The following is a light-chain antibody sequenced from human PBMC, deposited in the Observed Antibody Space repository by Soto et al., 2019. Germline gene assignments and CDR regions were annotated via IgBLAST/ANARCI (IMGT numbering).Light chain of an antibody. V-gene: IGKV1-9*01. CDR3: QQVQGFPFT. CDR2: ATS. CDR1: QDITSY. J-gene: IGKJ3*01. Sequence: DIQLTQSPSFLSASVGDRVTITCRASQDITSYVAWYQQQPEKAPKLLIFATSKLQSGVPSRFSGSGSGTAFTLTISSLQPEDFATYYWQQVQGFPFTFGPGTTVDIK.